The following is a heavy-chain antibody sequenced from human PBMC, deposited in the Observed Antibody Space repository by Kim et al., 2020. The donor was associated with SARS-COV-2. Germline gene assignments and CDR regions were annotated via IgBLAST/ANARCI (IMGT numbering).Heavy chain of an antibody. V-gene: IGHV1-46*01. D-gene: IGHD3-22*01. CDR2: INPSGGST. Sequence: ASVKVSCKASGYTFTSYYMHWVRQAPGQGLEWMGIINPSGGSTSYAQKFQGRVTMTRDTSTSTVYMELSSLRSEDTAVYYCARGLRRSITMIVVVTHGINWFDPWGQGTLVTVSS. J-gene: IGHJ5*02. CDR1: GYTFTSYY. CDR3: ARGLRRSITMIVVVTHGINWFDP.